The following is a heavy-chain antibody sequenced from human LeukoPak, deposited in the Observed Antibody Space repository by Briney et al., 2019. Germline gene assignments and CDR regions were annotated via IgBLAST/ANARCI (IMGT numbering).Heavy chain of an antibody. D-gene: IGHD3-22*01. CDR3: AKILYYYDSRGFEDY. J-gene: IGHJ4*02. CDR2: ISYDGSNK. CDR1: GFTFSTYG. V-gene: IGHV3-30*18. Sequence: GGSLRLSCAASGFTFSTYGMHWVRQAPGKGLEWVAVISYDGSNKYYGDSVKGRFIISRDNSKNTLYLQMNSLRAEDTAVYYCAKILYYYDSRGFEDYWGQGTLVNVSS.